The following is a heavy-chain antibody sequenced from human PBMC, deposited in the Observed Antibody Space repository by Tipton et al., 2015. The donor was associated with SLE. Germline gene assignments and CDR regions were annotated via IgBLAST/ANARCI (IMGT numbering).Heavy chain of an antibody. J-gene: IGHJ6*02. CDR2: ISFGGSDT. CDR3: AKDGAGYSSGWYGGYYYGMDV. D-gene: IGHD6-19*01. V-gene: IGHV3-30*04. CDR1: GFIVSRNA. Sequence: SLRLSCAASGFIVSRNAMFWVRQAPGKGLEWVATISFGGSDTYYADSVRGRFTISRDTSKNTLYLQMNSLRAEDTAVYYCAKDGAGYSSGWYGGYYYGMDVWGQGTTVTVSS.